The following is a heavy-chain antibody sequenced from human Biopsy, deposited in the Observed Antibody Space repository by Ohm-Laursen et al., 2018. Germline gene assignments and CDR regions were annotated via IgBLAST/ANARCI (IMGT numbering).Heavy chain of an antibody. J-gene: IGHJ3*01. D-gene: IGHD3-3*01. CDR2: VYYSGTT. V-gene: IGHV4-61*01. CDR3: ARLGNFWNAEDGLDL. Sequence: GTLSLTCTVSGGSVSDSFHFWSWIRQPPGKGLEWIGDVYYSGTTNYNPSLKSRLTISVDTSKNQFSLNLNSVTAADTAVYFCARLGNFWNAEDGLDLWGLGTMVTVSS. CDR1: GGSVSDSFHF.